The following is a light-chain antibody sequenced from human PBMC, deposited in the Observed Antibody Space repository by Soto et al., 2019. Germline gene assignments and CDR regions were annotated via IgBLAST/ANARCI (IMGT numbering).Light chain of an antibody. V-gene: IGKV3-20*01. CDR1: QSVSYY. Sequence: EIVLTQSPVTRSCSSGQTPSLSCXASQSVSYYLAWYQQKPGQAPRLLIYDASSRATGVPDRFSGSGSGTDFTLTINRLEPEDFAVYYCQQYDSSPRTFGQGTKVDIK. CDR3: QQYDSSPRT. CDR2: DAS. J-gene: IGKJ1*01.